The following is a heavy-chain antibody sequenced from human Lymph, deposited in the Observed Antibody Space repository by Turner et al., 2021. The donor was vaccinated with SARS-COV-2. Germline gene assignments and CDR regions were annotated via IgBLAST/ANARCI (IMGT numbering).Heavy chain of an antibody. V-gene: IGHV4-59*01. CDR1: GGSMNSNY. CDR2: IYYRGCT. D-gene: IGHD2-21*02. CDR3: ARETVNNGVDP. J-gene: IGHJ5*02. Sequence: QVQLQESGPRLVKPLETRSLTCTVSGGSMNSNYWSWIRQPPGKRLEWIGYIYYRGCTNYNPSLESRVTISVDTSRNQFSLNLTSVTAADTAIYYCARETVNNGVDPWGQGTLVTVSS.